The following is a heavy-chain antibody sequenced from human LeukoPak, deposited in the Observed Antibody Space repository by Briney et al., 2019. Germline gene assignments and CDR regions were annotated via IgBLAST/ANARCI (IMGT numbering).Heavy chain of an antibody. CDR3: ARDDGSATLGFDS. Sequence: GASVKVSCKASGTTFSRSAISWVRQAPGQGLEWMGGVIPILGTTNYAQKFQDRVSITTDESTSTAYMEVSSLRSVDTAVYYCARDDGSATLGFDSWGRGILVTVSS. CDR1: GTTFSRSA. CDR2: VIPILGTT. D-gene: IGHD1-26*01. V-gene: IGHV1-69*05. J-gene: IGHJ4*02.